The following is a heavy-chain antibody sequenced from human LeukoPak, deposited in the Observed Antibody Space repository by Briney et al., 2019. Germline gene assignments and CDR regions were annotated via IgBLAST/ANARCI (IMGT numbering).Heavy chain of an antibody. Sequence: SETLSLTCTVSGYSISSGYYWGWIRQPPGKGLEWIGSIYHSGSTYYNPSLKSRVTISVDTSKNQFSLKLSSVTAADTAVYYCARPSAGYSSLGDYYYYMDVWGKGTTVTVSS. CDR1: GYSISSGYY. CDR2: IYHSGST. V-gene: IGHV4-38-2*02. J-gene: IGHJ6*03. CDR3: ARPSAGYSSLGDYYYYMDV. D-gene: IGHD6-13*01.